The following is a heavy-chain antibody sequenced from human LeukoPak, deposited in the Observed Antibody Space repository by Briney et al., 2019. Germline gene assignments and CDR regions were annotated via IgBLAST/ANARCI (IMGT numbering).Heavy chain of an antibody. J-gene: IGHJ5*02. Sequence: PGGSLRLSCAASGFTFNNYAVNWVRQAPGKGLEWVSLITWDGGSTYYADSVKGRFTISRDNIKNSLYLQMNSLRTEDSALYYCAKEAIVAVTATGWFDPWGRGTLVTVSS. D-gene: IGHD6-19*01. CDR3: AKEAIVAVTATGWFDP. CDR2: ITWDGGST. CDR1: GFTFNNYA. V-gene: IGHV3-43*01.